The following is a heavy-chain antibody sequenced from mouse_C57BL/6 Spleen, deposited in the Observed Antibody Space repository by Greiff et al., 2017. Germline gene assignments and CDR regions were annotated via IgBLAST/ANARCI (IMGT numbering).Heavy chain of an antibody. CDR2: INPNNGGT. CDR3: ATRQLLVFDY. D-gene: IGHD3-2*01. Sequence: EVQLQQSGPELVKPGASVKISCKASGYTFTDYYMNWVKQSHGKSLEWIGDINPNNGGTSYNQKFKGKATLTVDKSSSTAYMELRSLTSEDSAVYYCATRQLLVFDYWGQGTTLTVSS. V-gene: IGHV1-26*01. J-gene: IGHJ2*01. CDR1: GYTFTDYY.